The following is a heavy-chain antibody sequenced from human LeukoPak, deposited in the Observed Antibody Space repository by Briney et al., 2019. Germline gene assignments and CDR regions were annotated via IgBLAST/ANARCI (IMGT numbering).Heavy chain of an antibody. J-gene: IGHJ5*02. V-gene: IGHV1-18*01. CDR1: GYTFTSYG. CDR3: ARLYCSGGSCYSHWFGP. CDR2: ISAYNGNT. D-gene: IGHD2-15*01. Sequence: ASVKVSCKASGYTFTSYGISRVRQAPGQGHEWMGWISAYNGNTNYAQKLQGRVTMTTDTSTSTAYLELRSLRSDDTAVYYCARLYCSGGSCYSHWFGPWGQGTLVTVSS.